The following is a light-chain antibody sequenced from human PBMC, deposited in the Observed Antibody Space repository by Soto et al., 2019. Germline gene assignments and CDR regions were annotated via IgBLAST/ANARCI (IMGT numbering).Light chain of an antibody. CDR1: QSVLYSSNNKDY. V-gene: IGKV4-1*01. Sequence: DIVTTQYPDSLAVSLGERATINCKSSQSVLYSSNNKDYLAWYQQKPGQPPKLLIYWASTRESGVPDRFSGSGSGTDFTLTISSLQAEDVAVYYCQQYCTFPTFGQGTKVDIK. J-gene: IGKJ1*01. CDR3: QQYCTFPT. CDR2: WAS.